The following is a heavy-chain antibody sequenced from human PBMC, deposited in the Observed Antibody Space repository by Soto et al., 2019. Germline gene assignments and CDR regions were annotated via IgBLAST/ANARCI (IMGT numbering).Heavy chain of an antibody. J-gene: IGHJ4*02. V-gene: IGHV1-18*01. CDR2: INTYNGNT. Sequence: ASVKVSCKASGYTFTSYGISWVRQAPGQGNEWMGWINTYNGNTNYAQKLQGRVTMTTDTSTSTAYMELRSLRSDDTAVYYCGRGHSTSCYDDWGQGTLVTVSS. CDR3: GRGHSTSCYDD. CDR1: GYTFTSYG. D-gene: IGHD2-2*01.